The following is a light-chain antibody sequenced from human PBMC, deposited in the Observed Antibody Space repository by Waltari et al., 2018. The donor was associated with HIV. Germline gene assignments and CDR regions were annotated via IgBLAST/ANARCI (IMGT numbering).Light chain of an antibody. V-gene: IGLV1-44*01. J-gene: IGLJ1*01. CDR3: SSYTSAETVV. CDR1: SSNIGSNT. Sequence: QSVLTQPPSASGTPGQRVTISCSGSSSNIGSNTVNWYQQLPGTAPKLLIYSNNQRPSGVPDRFSGSKSGNTASLTISGLQTEDEADYYCSSYTSAETVVFGVGTRVTVL. CDR2: SNN.